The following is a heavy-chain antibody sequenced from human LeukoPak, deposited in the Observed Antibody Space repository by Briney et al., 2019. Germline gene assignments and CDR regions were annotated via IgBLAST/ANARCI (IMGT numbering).Heavy chain of an antibody. J-gene: IGHJ4*02. CDR1: GGSFSGCY. Sequence: MASETLSLTCAVYGGSFSGCYWSWIRQPPGKGLEWIGEINHSESTNYNPSLKSRVTISVDTSKNQFSLKLSSVTAADTAVYYCAREGAKWELNGYYFDYWGQGTLVTVSS. CDR3: AREGAKWELNGYYFDY. CDR2: INHSEST. V-gene: IGHV4-34*01. D-gene: IGHD1-26*01.